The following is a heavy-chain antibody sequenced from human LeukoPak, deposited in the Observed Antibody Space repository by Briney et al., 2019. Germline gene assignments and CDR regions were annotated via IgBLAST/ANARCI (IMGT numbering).Heavy chain of an antibody. D-gene: IGHD1-1*01. V-gene: IGHV1-69*05. CDR2: FIPIFGTR. J-gene: IGHJ4*02. CDR3: ARGSSSGTTVY. CDR1: GSTFSSSA. Sequence: GAPLKFSCKASGSTFSSSAISWLRKAPGQGLELVGRFIPIFGTRNYAQKFQGRVTIATDESTSTAYMELSSLRSEDTAVYYWARGSSSGTTVYWGQGTLVTVSS.